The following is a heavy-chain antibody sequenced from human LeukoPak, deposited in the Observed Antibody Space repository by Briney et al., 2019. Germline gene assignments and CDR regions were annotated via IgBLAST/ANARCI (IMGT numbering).Heavy chain of an antibody. CDR2: IYSSGST. Sequence: SETLSLTCTVSGGSISSYYWSWIRQPPGKGLEWIGYIYSSGSTNYNPSLKSRVTISVDTSKNQFSLKLSSVTAADTAVYYCARSIVNWFDPWGQGTLVTVSS. D-gene: IGHD2-15*01. J-gene: IGHJ5*02. CDR1: GGSISSYY. V-gene: IGHV4-59*01. CDR3: ARSIVNWFDP.